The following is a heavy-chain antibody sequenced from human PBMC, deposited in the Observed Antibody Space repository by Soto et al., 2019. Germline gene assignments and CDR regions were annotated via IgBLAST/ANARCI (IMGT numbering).Heavy chain of an antibody. CDR2: IDHDGPT. Sequence: EVQLVESGGGLVQPGGSRRLSCAGSGFTFSNYWMHWVRQAPGKGLEWVSRIDHDGPTDYADSVRGRFTISRDNAENTLYLQMNSLRPEVTAVYYCVRDSHGDYWGQGTLVTVSS. CDR3: VRDSHGDY. V-gene: IGHV3-74*01. CDR1: GFTFSNYW. J-gene: IGHJ4*02.